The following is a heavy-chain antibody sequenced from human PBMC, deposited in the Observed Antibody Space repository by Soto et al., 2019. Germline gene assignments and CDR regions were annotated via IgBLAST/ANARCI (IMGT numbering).Heavy chain of an antibody. V-gene: IGHV4-34*01. CDR2: INHSGST. Sequence: TLSLTCAVYGGSFSGYYWSWIRQPPGKGLEWIGEINHSGSTNYNPSLKSRVTISVDTSKNQFSLKLSSVTAADTAVYYCARGSSGWRYYYYYGMDVWGQGTTVTVSS. D-gene: IGHD6-19*01. CDR3: ARGSSGWRYYYYYGMDV. CDR1: GGSFSGYY. J-gene: IGHJ6*02.